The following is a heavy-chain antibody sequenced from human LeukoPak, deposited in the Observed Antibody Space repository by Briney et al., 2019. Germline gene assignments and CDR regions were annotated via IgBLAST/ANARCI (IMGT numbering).Heavy chain of an antibody. CDR3: ARDLGSMFSDGFEI. D-gene: IGHD3-10*02. V-gene: IGHV7-4-1*02. CDR2: INTNTGNP. J-gene: IGHJ3*02. Sequence: ASVKVSCKASGYTFTSYTMNWVRQAPGQGLEWMGWINTNTGNPTYAQGFTGRFVFSLDTSVSTAYLQISSLKAEDTAVYYCARDLGSMFSDGFEIWGQGTVVTVSS. CDR1: GYTFTSYT.